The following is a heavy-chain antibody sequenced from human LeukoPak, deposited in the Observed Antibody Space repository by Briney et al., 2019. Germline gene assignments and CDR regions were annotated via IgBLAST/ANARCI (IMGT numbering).Heavy chain of an antibody. D-gene: IGHD3-10*01. CDR2: ISSSSNYI. Sequence: RGSLRLSCAASGFTFSSYSMNWVRQAPGKGLEWVSSISSSSNYIYYADSVKGRFTFSRDNAKNSLSLQMNSLRAEDTAVYYCARIPMVRGVIPLWFDPWGQGTLVTVSS. V-gene: IGHV3-21*01. CDR1: GFTFSSYS. J-gene: IGHJ5*02. CDR3: ARIPMVRGVIPLWFDP.